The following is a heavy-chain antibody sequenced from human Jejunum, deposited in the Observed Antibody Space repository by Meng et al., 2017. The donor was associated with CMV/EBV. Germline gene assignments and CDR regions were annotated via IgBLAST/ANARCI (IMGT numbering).Heavy chain of an antibody. CDR1: NYPFISYG. V-gene: IGHV1-18*01. J-gene: IGHJ4*02. D-gene: IGHD6-19*01. Sequence: CKASNYPFISYGINWVRQAPGQGLEWMGWIGAYNGKTTYAQKFQGRVTMTTDTSTTTAYLYLTSLRSDDTAVYYCARSPVADTSFDSWGQGTLVTVSS. CDR3: ARSPVADTSFDS. CDR2: IGAYNGKT.